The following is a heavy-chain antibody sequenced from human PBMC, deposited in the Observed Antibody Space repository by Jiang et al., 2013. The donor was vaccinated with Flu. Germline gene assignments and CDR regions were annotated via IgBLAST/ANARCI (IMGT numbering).Heavy chain of an antibody. J-gene: IGHJ5*02. Sequence: KPTQTLTLTCTVSGFSLSNARMGVSWIRQPPGKAPEWLAHIFSNDEKSYSTSLKSRLTISKDTSKSQVVLTMTNMDPVDTATYYCARMGGGGVVVPAANWFDPGAREPWSPSPQ. CDR2: IFSNDEK. D-gene: IGHD2-2*01. CDR1: GFSLSNARMG. V-gene: IGHV2-26*01. CDR3: ARMGGGGVVVPAANWFDP.